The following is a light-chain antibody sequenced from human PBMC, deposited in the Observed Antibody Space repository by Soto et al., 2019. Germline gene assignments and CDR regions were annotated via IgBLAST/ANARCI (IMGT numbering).Light chain of an antibody. CDR3: LQHGRSSHP. CDR1: ESVASSN. J-gene: IGKJ4*01. Sequence: EIVLTQSPGTLSLSPGERATLSCRASESVASSNLAWHQHKPGQSPRLLIHSTSSRGTGIPDRFSGSGSGPDFTLTISTLEPEDFALYYCLQHGRSSHPFGGGTKVQIK. V-gene: IGKV3-20*01. CDR2: STS.